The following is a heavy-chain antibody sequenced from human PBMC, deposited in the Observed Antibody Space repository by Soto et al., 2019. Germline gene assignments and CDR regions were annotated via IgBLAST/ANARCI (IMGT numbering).Heavy chain of an antibody. V-gene: IGHV3-21*01. CDR2: NSSSSSYI. CDR3: ARDRGDPSYGYYFDY. J-gene: IGHJ4*02. D-gene: IGHD3-10*01. Sequence: EVQLVESGGGLVEPGGSLRLSCAASGFTFSSYGRNWVRQAPGKGLEWVSSNSSSSSYIYYADSMKGRFTISRDNAENSLYLQMTSLRAENTAVYYCARDRGDPSYGYYFDYWGEGTLVTVSS. CDR1: GFTFSSYG.